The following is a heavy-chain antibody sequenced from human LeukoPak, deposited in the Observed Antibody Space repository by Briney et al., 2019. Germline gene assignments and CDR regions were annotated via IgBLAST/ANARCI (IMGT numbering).Heavy chain of an antibody. CDR1: GGSISSSY. V-gene: IGHV4-59*01. Sequence: PSETLSLTCTVSGGSISSSYWNWIRQPPGKGLEWIGYVHYSGSTNYNPSLKGRVTISVDTSKNQFSLKLTSVTAADTAVYYCARGSGWCDYWGQGTLVTVSS. CDR3: ARGSGWCDY. J-gene: IGHJ4*02. D-gene: IGHD6-19*01. CDR2: VHYSGST.